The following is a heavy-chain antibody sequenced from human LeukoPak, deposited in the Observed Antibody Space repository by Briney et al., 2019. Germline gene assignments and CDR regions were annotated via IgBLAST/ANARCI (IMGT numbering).Heavy chain of an antibody. CDR2: INQDGSEN. CDR3: ARNGYYFGMDA. CDR1: GFTFGDYA. Sequence: PGGSLRLSCRTSGFTFGDYALSWVRQAPGKGLEWVAKINQDGSENSYVDSVRGRFTISRDNAKNALYLQMNSLRAEDRAVYFCARNGYYFGMDAWGQGTTVAVSS. V-gene: IGHV3-7*04. J-gene: IGHJ6*02.